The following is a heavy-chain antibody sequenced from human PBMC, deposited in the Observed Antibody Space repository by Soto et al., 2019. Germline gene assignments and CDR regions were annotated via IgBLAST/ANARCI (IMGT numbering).Heavy chain of an antibody. V-gene: IGHV3-23*01. CDR1: GFTFSSYA. CDR3: AKDYGSYGSGSYFDY. D-gene: IGHD3-10*01. J-gene: IGHJ4*02. CDR2: ISGSGGST. Sequence: GGSLRLSCAASGFTFSSYAMSWVRQAPGKGLEWVSAISGSGGSTYYADSVKGRFTISRDNSKNTLYLQMNSLRAEDTAVYYCAKDYGSYGSGSYFDYWGQGTLVTVSS.